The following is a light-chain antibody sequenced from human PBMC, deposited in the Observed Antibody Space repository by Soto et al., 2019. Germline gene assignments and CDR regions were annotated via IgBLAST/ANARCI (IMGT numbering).Light chain of an antibody. CDR3: QQYGGSPPKLT. CDR1: QSVRSSY. J-gene: IGKJ4*01. Sequence: EVVLTQSPGTLSLPPGERATLSCRASQSVRSSYLAWYQQKPGQAPRLLIYGASSRATGIPDMFGGSGSETYFTLTISRLEPEDSAVYYCQQYGGSPPKLTFGGGTKVEIK. V-gene: IGKV3-20*01. CDR2: GAS.